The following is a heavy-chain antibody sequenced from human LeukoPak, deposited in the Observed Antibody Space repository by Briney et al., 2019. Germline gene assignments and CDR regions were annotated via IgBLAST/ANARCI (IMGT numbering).Heavy chain of an antibody. D-gene: IGHD6-19*01. Sequence: SETLSLTSTVSGGSISSYYWTWIRQPAGKGLEWIGRIYTTGSTNYNPSLNSRVTMSVDTSKNQFSLKLSSVTAADTAVYYCARQTAVAGKAGFDYWGQGTLVTVSS. V-gene: IGHV4-4*07. CDR1: GGSISSYY. CDR3: ARQTAVAGKAGFDY. CDR2: IYTTGST. J-gene: IGHJ4*02.